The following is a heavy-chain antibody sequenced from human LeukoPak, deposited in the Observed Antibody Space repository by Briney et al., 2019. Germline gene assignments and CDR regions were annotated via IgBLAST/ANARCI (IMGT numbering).Heavy chain of an antibody. CDR2: TYYRSRWSY. D-gene: IGHD3-16*01. CDR1: GYNVSSNTAA. CDR3: ARDPSDDQGLDY. V-gene: IGHV6-1*01. J-gene: IGHJ4*02. Sequence: SQTLSLTCAISGYNVSSNTAAWDWIRQSPSRGLEWLGRTYYRSRWSYEYAVSVRSRIIINVDTSKNQFSLQLNSVTPEDTAVYYCARDPSDDQGLDYWGQGTLVTVSS.